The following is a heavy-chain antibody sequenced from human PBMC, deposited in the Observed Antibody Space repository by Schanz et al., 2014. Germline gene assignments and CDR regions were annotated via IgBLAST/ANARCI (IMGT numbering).Heavy chain of an antibody. Sequence: QVQLVQSGAEVKKPGASVRVSCKASGYTFTTYAMSWVRQAPGQGLEWMGWISVYNHNKKYGQKFQGRVTMTTDTSTSTASMTLADLGSDNTAVYYSAIDRRSSDRDDLYNFDSWGQGALVTVSS. CDR1: GYTFTTYA. CDR3: AIDRRSSDRDDLYNFDS. V-gene: IGHV1-18*01. J-gene: IGHJ4*02. D-gene: IGHD1-1*01. CDR2: ISVYNHNK.